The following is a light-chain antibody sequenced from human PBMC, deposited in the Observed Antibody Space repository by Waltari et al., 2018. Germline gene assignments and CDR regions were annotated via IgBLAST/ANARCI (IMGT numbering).Light chain of an antibody. CDR1: SSDVGSYNY. CDR3: SSYAGSNNVI. J-gene: IGLJ2*01. V-gene: IGLV2-8*01. CDR2: EVT. Sequence: QSALTQPPSASGSRGQSVTISCTGTSSDVGSYNYVSWYQQHPGKAPKLMSYEVTKRPSGVPDRFSGAKSGNTASLTVSGLQAEDEADYYCSSYAGSNNVIFGGGTRLTVL.